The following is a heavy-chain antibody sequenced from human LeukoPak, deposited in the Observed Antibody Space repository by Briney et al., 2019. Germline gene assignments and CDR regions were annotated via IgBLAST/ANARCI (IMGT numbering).Heavy chain of an antibody. CDR3: ARGNPADIAPNWFDP. Sequence: SETLSLTCTVSGGSVSSGSYYWSWIRQPPGKGLEWIGYIYYSGSTNYNPSLKSRVTISVDTSKNQFSLKLSSVTAADTAVYYCARGNPADIAPNWFDPWGQGTLVTVSS. CDR2: IYYSGST. J-gene: IGHJ5*02. CDR1: GGSVSSGSYY. D-gene: IGHD2-15*01. V-gene: IGHV4-61*01.